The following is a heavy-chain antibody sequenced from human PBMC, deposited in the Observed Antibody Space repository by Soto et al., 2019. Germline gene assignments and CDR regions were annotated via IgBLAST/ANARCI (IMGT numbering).Heavy chain of an antibody. CDR1: GFTFSSYG. CDR3: AKDRDPVEMATITYFFDY. J-gene: IGHJ4*02. CDR2: ISYDGSNK. D-gene: IGHD5-12*01. V-gene: IGHV3-30*18. Sequence: GGSLRLSCAASGFTFSSYGMHWVRQAPGKGLEWVAVISYDGSNKYYADSVKGRFTISRDNSKNTLYLQMNSLRAEDTAVYYCAKDRDPVEMATITYFFDYWGQGTLVTVSS.